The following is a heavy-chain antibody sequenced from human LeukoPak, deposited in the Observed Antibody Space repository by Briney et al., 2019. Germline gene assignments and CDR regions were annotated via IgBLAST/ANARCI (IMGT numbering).Heavy chain of an antibody. V-gene: IGHV3-7*01. CDR1: AFTLSNYW. D-gene: IGHD1-7*01. CDR2: INQDGSEK. J-gene: IGHJ4*02. Sequence: PGGSLRLSAAASAFTLSNYWMGWVRQAPGKGLEWVANINQDGSEKYYVDSVKGRFTISRHNAKNSLYLQMNSLRCVDLAEFDCARGDNWNYGIDYWGQGTLVTVSS. CDR3: ARGDNWNYGIDY.